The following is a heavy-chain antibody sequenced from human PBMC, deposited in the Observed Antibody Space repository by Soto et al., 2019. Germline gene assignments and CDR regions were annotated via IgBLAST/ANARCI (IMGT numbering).Heavy chain of an antibody. CDR3: ARQTTVFAPGCFDN. CDR2: MYHSGTN. J-gene: IGHJ4*02. CDR1: GGSISSRSYY. V-gene: IGHV4-39*01. Sequence: QLQLQESGPGLVKPSETLSLTCTVSGGSISSRSYYWGWIRQPPGKGLEWIGSMYHSGTNYYTPSLKSRVTISVDTSKNQFSLKLSSVTAADTAVYYCARQTTVFAPGCFDNWGQGTLVTVSS. D-gene: IGHD4-17*01.